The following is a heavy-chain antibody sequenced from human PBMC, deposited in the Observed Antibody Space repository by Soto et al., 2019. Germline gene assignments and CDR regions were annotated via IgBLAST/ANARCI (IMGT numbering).Heavy chain of an antibody. Sequence: QVQLQESGPGLVRPSETLSLTCTVSGGSISSYYWSWIRQPPGKGLEWIGYIYYSGGTNYNPSLTSRVAISVDTSKNQFSLRLSSVTAADPAVYYCARVSSRGWYPFDYWGQGTLVTVSS. V-gene: IGHV4-59*01. CDR2: IYYSGGT. D-gene: IGHD6-19*01. CDR1: GGSISSYY. CDR3: ARVSSRGWYPFDY. J-gene: IGHJ4*02.